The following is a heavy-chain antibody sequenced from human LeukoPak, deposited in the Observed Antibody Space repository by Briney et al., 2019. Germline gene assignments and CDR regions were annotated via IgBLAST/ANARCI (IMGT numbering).Heavy chain of an antibody. CDR2: IYYSGST. D-gene: IGHD3-10*01. J-gene: IGHJ4*02. V-gene: IGHV4-39*01. Sequence: SETLSLTCTVSGGSISSSSYYWGWIRQPPGKGPEWIGSIYYSGSTYYNPSLKSRVTISVDTSKNQFSLKLSSVTAADTAVYYCARPAGWFGELFQEDYFDYWGQGTLVTVSS. CDR1: GGSISSSSYY. CDR3: ARPAGWFGELFQEDYFDY.